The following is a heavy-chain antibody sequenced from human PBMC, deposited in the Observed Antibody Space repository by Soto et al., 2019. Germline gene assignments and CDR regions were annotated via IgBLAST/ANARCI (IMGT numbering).Heavy chain of an antibody. Sequence: EVQLVGSGGGLVQPGRSLRLSCAASGFHFNDYGMHWVRQVPGKGLEWVSGISWTGGPIGYSDSVKGRFTISRDNAKNSLYLQMNRLRAEDTALYYCTKEIRRNGDYGPHYFDYWGQGTLVTVSS. CDR1: GFHFNDYG. J-gene: IGHJ4*02. CDR2: ISWTGGPI. D-gene: IGHD2-21*02. V-gene: IGHV3-9*01. CDR3: TKEIRRNGDYGPHYFDY.